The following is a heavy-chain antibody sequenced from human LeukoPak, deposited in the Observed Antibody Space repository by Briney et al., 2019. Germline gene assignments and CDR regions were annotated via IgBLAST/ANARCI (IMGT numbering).Heavy chain of an antibody. CDR2: ISSSSGTI. CDR1: GFTFSSYS. CDR3: ARGDYFDDSASPVDY. D-gene: IGHD2/OR15-2a*01. V-gene: IGHV3-48*01. Sequence: PGGSLRLSCAASGFTFSSYSMNWVRKAPGKGLEWVSYISSSSGTILYADSVKGRFTISRDNAKNSLYLQMNSLRAEDTAVYYCARGDYFDDSASPVDYWGQGTLVTVSS. J-gene: IGHJ4*02.